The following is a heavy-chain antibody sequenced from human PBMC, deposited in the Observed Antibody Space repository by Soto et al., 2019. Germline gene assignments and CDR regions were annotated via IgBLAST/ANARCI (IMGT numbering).Heavy chain of an antibody. J-gene: IGHJ4*02. CDR3: AKSPGMYYYDSSGYYHYDY. CDR2: ISSSSSYI. CDR1: GFTFSSYI. Sequence: GGSLRLSCAASGFTFSSYIMNWVRQAPGKGLEWVSSISSSSSYIYYADSVKGRFTISRDNAKNSLYLQMNSLRAEDTAVYYCAKSPGMYYYDSSGYYHYDYWGQGTLVTVSS. V-gene: IGHV3-21*04. D-gene: IGHD3-22*01.